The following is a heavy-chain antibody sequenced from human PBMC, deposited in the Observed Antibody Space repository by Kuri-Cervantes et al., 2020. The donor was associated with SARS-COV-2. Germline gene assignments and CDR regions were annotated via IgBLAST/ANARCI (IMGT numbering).Heavy chain of an antibody. V-gene: IGHV3-48*03. D-gene: IGHD3-3*01. J-gene: IGHJ5*02. CDR1: DFSVSGRG. CDR3: ARGFLDLNRGGNGWFDP. Sequence: GGSLRLSCAASDFSVSGRGVHWVRQAPGKGLEWVSYISSSGSTIYYADSVKGRFTISRDNAKNSLYLQMNSLRAEDTAVYYCARGFLDLNRGGNGWFDPWGQGTLVTVSS. CDR2: ISSSGSTI.